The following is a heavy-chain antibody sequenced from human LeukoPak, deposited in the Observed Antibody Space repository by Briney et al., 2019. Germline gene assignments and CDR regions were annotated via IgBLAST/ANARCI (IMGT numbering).Heavy chain of an antibody. V-gene: IGHV3-23*01. Sequence: PGGSLRLSCAASGFTFSNYAMSWVRQAPGKGLEWVSGISAGGSTTFYADSVRGRFTISGDNSKNTLFLQMNSLRAEDAALYYCAKGTISVLDYWGQGTLVT. J-gene: IGHJ4*02. CDR2: ISAGGSTT. CDR3: AKGTISVLDY. CDR1: GFTFSNYA. D-gene: IGHD2-21*01.